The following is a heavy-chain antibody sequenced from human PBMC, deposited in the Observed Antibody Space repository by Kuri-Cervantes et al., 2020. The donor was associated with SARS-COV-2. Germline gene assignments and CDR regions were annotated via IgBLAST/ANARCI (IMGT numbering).Heavy chain of an antibody. CDR2: ISYDGKNK. CDR3: AKDRVGVQDF. CDR1: GFNFSTTD. J-gene: IGHJ4*02. V-gene: IGHV3-30*18. Sequence: GESLKISCVASGFNFSTTDMHWVRQAPGKGLEWVTFISYDGKNKKCIASGKGRFTISRDNSQNTLYLHMKSLRSEDTAMYYCAKDRVGVQDFWGQGTLVTVSS. D-gene: IGHD2-21*01.